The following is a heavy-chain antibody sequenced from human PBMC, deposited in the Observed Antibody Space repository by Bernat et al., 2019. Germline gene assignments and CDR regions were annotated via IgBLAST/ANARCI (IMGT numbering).Heavy chain of an antibody. CDR1: GFSLSNARMC. V-gene: IGHV2-26*01. CDR2: IFSNDEK. CDR3: ARIFKGVPRRDYYYSGMDV. J-gene: IGHJ6*02. Sequence: QVTLKESGPVLVKPTETLTPTCPVSGFSLSNARMCVSWIRQPPGKALEWLAHIFSNDEKSYSTTLKRRLTISKDTSTNQLDLTMTNMDPVDTATYYCARIFKGVPRRDYYYSGMDVWGQGTTVTVSS. D-gene: IGHD3-10*01.